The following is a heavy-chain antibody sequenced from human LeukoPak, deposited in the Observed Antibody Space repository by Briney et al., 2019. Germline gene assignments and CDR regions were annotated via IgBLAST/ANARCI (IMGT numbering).Heavy chain of an antibody. D-gene: IGHD6-13*01. Sequence: ASVKVSCKASGYTFSDYAMHWVRQAPGQRLEWMGWINAGNGNTKYPQRFQGRVTITRDTSANTAYMELSSLGSEDTAVYYCARDLYSSSRNFDYWGQGTLVTVSS. CDR2: INAGNGNT. V-gene: IGHV1-3*01. CDR1: GYTFSDYA. CDR3: ARDLYSSSRNFDY. J-gene: IGHJ4*02.